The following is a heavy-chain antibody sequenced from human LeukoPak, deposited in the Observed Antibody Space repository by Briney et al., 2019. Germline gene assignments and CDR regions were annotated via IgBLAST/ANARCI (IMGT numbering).Heavy chain of an antibody. Sequence: GRSLRLSCAASGFTFSSYAMHWVRQAPGKGLEWVAVISYDGSNKYYADSVKGRFTISRDNSKNTLYLQMNSPRAEDTAVYYCARVGARSSWLYPFDYWGQGTLVTVSS. CDR2: ISYDGSNK. D-gene: IGHD6-13*01. V-gene: IGHV3-30*04. CDR1: GFTFSSYA. CDR3: ARVGARSSWLYPFDY. J-gene: IGHJ4*02.